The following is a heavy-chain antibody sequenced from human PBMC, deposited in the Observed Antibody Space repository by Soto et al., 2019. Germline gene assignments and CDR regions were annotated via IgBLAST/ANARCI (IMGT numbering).Heavy chain of an antibody. D-gene: IGHD3-9*01. V-gene: IGHV4-4*02. CDR1: GGSIYTTYW. Sequence: SETLSLPCAVSGGSIYTTYWWLWVRQTPGKGLEWIGEIYHSGSTNYNPSLKSRVTISVDKSKNQFSLKLTSVTAADTAFYYCARKGYFDWLYFDSWGQGTLVTVSS. J-gene: IGHJ4*02. CDR2: IYHSGST. CDR3: ARKGYFDWLYFDS.